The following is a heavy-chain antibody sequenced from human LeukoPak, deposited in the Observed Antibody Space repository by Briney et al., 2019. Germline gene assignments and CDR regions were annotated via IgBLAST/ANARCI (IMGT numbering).Heavy chain of an antibody. CDR1: GFTFRSYD. Sequence: PGGSLRLFCVASGFTFRSYDMFWVRQPTGKGLEWVSGIGTAGDTNYADSVKGRFTISRENAKNSLYLQMNSLRAGDTAVYYCARGSSYGILSRYYGMDVWGQGTTVTVSS. V-gene: IGHV3-13*04. CDR3: ARGSSYGILSRYYGMDV. D-gene: IGHD3-9*01. J-gene: IGHJ6*02. CDR2: IGTAGDT.